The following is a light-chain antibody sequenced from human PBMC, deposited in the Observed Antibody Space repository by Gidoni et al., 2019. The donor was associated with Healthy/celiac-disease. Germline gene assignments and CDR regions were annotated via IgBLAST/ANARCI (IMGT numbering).Light chain of an antibody. CDR1: HGIRNS. CDR2: AAS. CDR3: QQVDSYPLT. J-gene: IGKJ4*01. Sequence: IHLTQSPSSLSAFVGDRVTITCRASHGIRNSLAWYQQKPGKAPNLLIFAASTLQSEVPSRFSGSRSGTDFILTISSLQPEDFATYFCQQVDSYPLTFXGXTKVEIK. V-gene: IGKV1-9*01.